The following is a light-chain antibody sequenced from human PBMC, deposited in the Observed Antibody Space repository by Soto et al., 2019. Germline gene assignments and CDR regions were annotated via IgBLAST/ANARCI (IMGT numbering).Light chain of an antibody. CDR1: QNVSSN. V-gene: IGKV3-15*01. Sequence: EVVMTQSPATLSVSPGERATLSCRASQNVSSNLVWYQQKPGQVPRLLIYGASTRATGIPARFSGSGSGTEFTLTISSLQSEDFAVYYCQQYNNWPITFGQGTRLEIK. CDR3: QQYNNWPIT. J-gene: IGKJ5*01. CDR2: GAS.